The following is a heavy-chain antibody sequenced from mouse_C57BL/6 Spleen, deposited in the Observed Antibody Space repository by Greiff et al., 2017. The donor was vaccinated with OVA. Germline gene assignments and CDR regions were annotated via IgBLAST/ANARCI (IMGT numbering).Heavy chain of an antibody. V-gene: IGHV1-69*01. CDR3: ARREYDGYRFAY. CDR1: GYTFTSYW. J-gene: IGHJ3*01. CDR2: IDPSDSYT. D-gene: IGHD2-3*01. Sequence: QVQLQQPGAELVMPGASVKLSCKASGYTFTSYWMHWVKQRPGQGLEWIGEIDPSDSYTNYNQKVKGKSTLTVDKSSSTAYMQLSSLTSEDFAVYYCARREYDGYRFAYWGQGTLVTVSA.